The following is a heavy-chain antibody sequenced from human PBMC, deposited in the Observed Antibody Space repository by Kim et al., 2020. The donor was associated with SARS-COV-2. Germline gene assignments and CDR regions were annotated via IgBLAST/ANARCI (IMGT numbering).Heavy chain of an antibody. CDR3: ARDSRERNSGWYYFDF. V-gene: IGHV4-38-2*02. Sequence: SETLSLTCSVSGFSISSGYYWGWIRQPPGKGLEWIGSISHSGSTYYNPSLMSRVTISVDTSKNQFSLKLSSVTAADTAVFYCARDSRERNSGWYYFDFWGQGALVTVSS. CDR1: GFSISSGYY. J-gene: IGHJ4*02. D-gene: IGHD6-19*01. CDR2: ISHSGST.